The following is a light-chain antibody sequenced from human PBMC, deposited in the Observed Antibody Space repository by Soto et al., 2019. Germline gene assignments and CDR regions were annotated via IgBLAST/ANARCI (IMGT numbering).Light chain of an antibody. CDR3: AAWDDGLNGLV. CDR2: NNN. J-gene: IGLJ1*01. Sequence: QSVLTQPPSASGTPGQRVTISCSGSSSNIGSNTVNWYQQLPGTAPNLLIYNNNQRPSGVPDRFSGSKSGTSASLAISGLQSEYEAEYYYAAWDDGLNGLVFGTGTKLTVL. CDR1: SSNIGSNT. V-gene: IGLV1-44*01.